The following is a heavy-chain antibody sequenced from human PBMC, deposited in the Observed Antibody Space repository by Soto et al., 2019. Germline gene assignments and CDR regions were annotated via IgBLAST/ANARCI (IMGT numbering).Heavy chain of an antibody. J-gene: IGHJ5*02. CDR3: ARDPRLYYDFWSGYPVGGSWFDP. CDR1: GYTFPSYG. CDR2: ISAYNGNT. Sequence: QVQLVQSGAEVKKPGASVKVSCKASGYTFPSYGISRVRQAPGQGLEWMGWISAYNGNTNYAQKLQGRVTMTTDTSTSTAYMELRSLRSDDTAVYYCARDPRLYYDFWSGYPVGGSWFDPWGQGTLVTVSS. V-gene: IGHV1-18*01. D-gene: IGHD3-3*01.